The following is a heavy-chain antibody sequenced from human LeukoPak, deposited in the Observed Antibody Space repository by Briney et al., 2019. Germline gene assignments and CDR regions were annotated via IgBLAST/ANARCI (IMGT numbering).Heavy chain of an antibody. CDR1: GFTFSTYS. V-gene: IGHV3-23*01. J-gene: IGHJ4*02. Sequence: GGSLRLPCAASGFTFSTYSMTWVRQGPGKGLEWVSSIYPSGDSTFYADSVKGRFTISRDNSKNTLYLQMSSLRTEDTAIYYCAKDVVPDSGWDLDYWGQGTLVTVSS. CDR2: IYPSGDST. D-gene: IGHD6-19*01. CDR3: AKDVVPDSGWDLDY.